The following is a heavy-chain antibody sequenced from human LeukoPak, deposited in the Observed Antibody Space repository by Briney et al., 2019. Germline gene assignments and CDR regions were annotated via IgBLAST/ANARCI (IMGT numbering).Heavy chain of an antibody. J-gene: IGHJ6*02. CDR2: IKQDGSEK. V-gene: IGHV3-7*04. CDR1: GFTFSSYW. CDR3: ARDRIVGATHLYYYYGMDV. D-gene: IGHD1-26*01. Sequence: GGSLRLSCAASGFTFSSYWMSWVRQAPGKGLEWVANIKQDGSEKYYVDSVKGRFTISRDNAKNSLYLQMNSLRAEDTAVYYCARDRIVGATHLYYYYGMDVWGQGTTVTVSS.